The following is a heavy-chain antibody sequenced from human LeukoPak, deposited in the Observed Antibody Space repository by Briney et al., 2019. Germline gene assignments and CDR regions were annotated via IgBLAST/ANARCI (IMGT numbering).Heavy chain of an antibody. D-gene: IGHD3-22*01. CDR2: IYYSGST. CDR1: GGSISSYY. CDR3: ARSSPAEGYWLYYYGMDV. J-gene: IGHJ6*02. V-gene: IGHV4-59*01. Sequence: PSETLSLTCTVSGGSISSYYWSWIRQPPGKGLEWIGYIYYSGSTNYNPSLKSRVTISVDTSKNQFSLKLSSVTAADTAVYYCARSSPAEGYWLYYYGMDVWGQGTTVTVSS.